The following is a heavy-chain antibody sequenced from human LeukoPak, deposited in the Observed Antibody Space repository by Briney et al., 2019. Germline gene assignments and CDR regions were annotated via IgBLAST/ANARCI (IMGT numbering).Heavy chain of an antibody. Sequence: GASVKVSCTASGGTFSSYAISWVRQAPGQGLEWMGGIIPIFGTANYAQKFQGRVTITADESTSTAYMELSSLRSEDTAVYYCAGARIGVVTYFDYWGQGTLVTVSS. CDR1: GGTFSSYA. CDR2: IIPIFGTA. V-gene: IGHV1-69*01. J-gene: IGHJ4*02. D-gene: IGHD3-3*01. CDR3: AGARIGVVTYFDY.